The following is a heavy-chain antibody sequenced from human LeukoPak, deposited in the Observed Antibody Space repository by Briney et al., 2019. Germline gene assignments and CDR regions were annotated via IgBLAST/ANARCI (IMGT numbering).Heavy chain of an antibody. D-gene: IGHD5-24*01. CDR1: GGSIYSHY. Sequence: PSETLSLTCTVSGGSIYSHYWSWIRQPAGKGLEWIGHMFPSDYPNYSPSLKSRVTISLDKSKNQFTLKLSSVTAVDTAVYYCAREFDPERDGFPDAFDLWGPGTWVTVSS. CDR3: AREFDPERDGFPDAFDL. V-gene: IGHV4-4*07. J-gene: IGHJ3*01. CDR2: MFPSDYP.